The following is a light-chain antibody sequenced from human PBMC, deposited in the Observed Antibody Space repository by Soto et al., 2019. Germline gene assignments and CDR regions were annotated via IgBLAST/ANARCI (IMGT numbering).Light chain of an antibody. V-gene: IGKV1-5*01. CDR1: QSISSR. CDR2: DAS. Sequence: DIQMTQSPSTLSASVGDRVTIACRASQSISSRLAWYQQKPGKAPKVLIYDASNLESGVPSRFSGSASGTEFTLTISSLQPDDFATYYCQQYDNYPLTFGGGTKVDIK. J-gene: IGKJ4*01. CDR3: QQYDNYPLT.